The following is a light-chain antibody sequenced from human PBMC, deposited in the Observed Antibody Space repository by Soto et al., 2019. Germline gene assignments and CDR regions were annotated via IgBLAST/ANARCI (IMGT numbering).Light chain of an antibody. V-gene: IGLV2-8*01. CDR2: EVT. CDR1: SSDVGGYEY. CDR3: SSYAGSHPYV. Sequence: QSVLTQPPSTPGSPGQSVTISCTGTSSDVGGYEYVSWYQQHPGKAPKLIIYEVTKRPSGVPDRFSGSKPGNTASLTVSGLQAEDEADYYCSSYAGSHPYVFGTGTKVTVL. J-gene: IGLJ1*01.